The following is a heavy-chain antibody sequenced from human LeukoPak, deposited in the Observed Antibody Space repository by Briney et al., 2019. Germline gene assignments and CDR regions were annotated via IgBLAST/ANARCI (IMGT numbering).Heavy chain of an antibody. D-gene: IGHD3-22*01. CDR2: ISGSGGST. V-gene: IGHV3-23*01. Sequence: GGSLRLSCAASGFTFSSYAMSWVRQAPGKGLEWVSAISGSGGSTYYADSVKGRFTISRDNSKNTLYLQMNSLRAEDTAVYYCAKDFSESITMIVSGAFDIWGQGTMVTVSS. CDR1: GFTFSSYA. CDR3: AKDFSESITMIVSGAFDI. J-gene: IGHJ3*02.